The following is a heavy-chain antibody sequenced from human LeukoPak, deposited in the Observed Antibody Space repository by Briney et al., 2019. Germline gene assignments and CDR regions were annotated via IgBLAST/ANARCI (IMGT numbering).Heavy chain of an antibody. CDR3: AKSMVSLYGMDV. V-gene: IGHV3-30*02. D-gene: IGHD5-18*01. CDR1: GFTFSSYG. CDR2: IRHDGSNK. J-gene: IGHJ6*02. Sequence: GGSLRLSCAASGFTFSSYGMHWVRQAPGKGLEWVAFIRHDGSNKYYADSVKGRFTISRDNSKNTLYLQMNSLRAEDTAVYYCAKSMVSLYGMDVWGQGTTVTVSS.